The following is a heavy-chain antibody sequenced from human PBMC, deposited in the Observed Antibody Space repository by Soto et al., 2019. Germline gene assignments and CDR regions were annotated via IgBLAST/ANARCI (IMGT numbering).Heavy chain of an antibody. CDR3: ARHPRSGWGGENYYYGMDV. Sequence: PGESLKISCKGSGYSFTSYWISWVRQMPGKGLERMGRIDPSDSYTNYSPSFQGHVTISADKSISTAYLQWSSLKASDTAMYYCARHPRSGWGGENYYYGMDVWGQGTTVTVSS. D-gene: IGHD6-19*01. J-gene: IGHJ6*02. CDR1: GYSFTSYW. CDR2: IDPSDSYT. V-gene: IGHV5-10-1*01.